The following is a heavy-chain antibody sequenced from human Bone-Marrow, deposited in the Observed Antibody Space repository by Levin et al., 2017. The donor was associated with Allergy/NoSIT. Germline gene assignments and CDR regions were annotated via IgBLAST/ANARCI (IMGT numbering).Heavy chain of an antibody. J-gene: IGHJ4*02. CDR2: ITKSSSTI. D-gene: IGHD2-21*02. Sequence: GESLKISFAASGFSFNSYTMNWVRQAPGKGLEWVSDITKSSSTIYYADSVKGRFIISRDNAKNSLYLQMNSLRDEDTAVYYCVRDRGDFPRYFDYWGQGSPVTVSS. CDR1: GFSFNSYT. V-gene: IGHV3-48*02. CDR3: VRDRGDFPRYFDY.